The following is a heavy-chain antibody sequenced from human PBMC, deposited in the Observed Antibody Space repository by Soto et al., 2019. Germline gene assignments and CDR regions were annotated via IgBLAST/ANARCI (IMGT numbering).Heavy chain of an antibody. CDR3: AKGLGTGEMAKSPGLDY. J-gene: IGHJ4*02. Sequence: QVQLVESGGGVVQPGRSLRLSCAASGFTFSSYGIHWVRQAPGKGLEWVAVISYDGSNKYYTDSVKGRFTISRDNSKNTLYLQMNSLRAEDTAVYYCAKGLGTGEMAKSPGLDYGGQGTLVTVSS. V-gene: IGHV3-30*18. D-gene: IGHD7-27*01. CDR2: ISYDGSNK. CDR1: GFTFSSYG.